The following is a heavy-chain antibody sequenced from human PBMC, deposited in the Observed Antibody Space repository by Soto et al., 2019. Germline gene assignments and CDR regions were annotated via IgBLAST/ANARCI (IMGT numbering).Heavy chain of an antibody. J-gene: IGHJ6*02. Sequence: QVQLVQSGAEVKKPGASVKVSCKASGYSFTRHDINWVRQAPGQGLEWMGWINPSSGNTGYAQRFLGRLIMTTDTSTSIADMELSGLKSEDTAIYYCAREGSLFSGVIVFYGMDVWGPGTTVTV. CDR1: GYSFTRHD. D-gene: IGHD3-3*01. CDR3: AREGSLFSGVIVFYGMDV. V-gene: IGHV1-8*01. CDR2: INPSSGNT.